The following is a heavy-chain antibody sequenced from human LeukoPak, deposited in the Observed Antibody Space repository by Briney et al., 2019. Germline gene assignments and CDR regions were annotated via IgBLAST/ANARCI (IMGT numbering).Heavy chain of an antibody. CDR2: FYPDDSET. D-gene: IGHD6-19*01. CDR1: GYNFTSYW. Sequence: GESLKISCKASGYNFTSYWIAWVRQMPGKGLEWMGIFYPDDSETRYSPSFQGQVTISADKSTSAAYLQWTSLKASDTATYYCANSVAVAGTALDYWGQGTLVTVSS. V-gene: IGHV5-51*01. J-gene: IGHJ4*02. CDR3: ANSVAVAGTALDY.